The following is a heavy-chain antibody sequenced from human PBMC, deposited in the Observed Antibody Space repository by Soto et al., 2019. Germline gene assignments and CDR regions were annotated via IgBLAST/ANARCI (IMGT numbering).Heavy chain of an antibody. D-gene: IGHD6-13*01. CDR2: INPNSGGT. J-gene: IGHJ5*02. CDR3: ATDKGSSSWGNWLET. Sequence: ASAXVSFKASRYTFTLYYMHCVLQAPGQGLDWIGWINPNSGGTNYAQKFQGWVNMTRDTSISTAYMELSRLRSDDTAVYYCATDKGSSSWGNWLETWGQGTLV. V-gene: IGHV1-2*04. CDR1: RYTFTLYY.